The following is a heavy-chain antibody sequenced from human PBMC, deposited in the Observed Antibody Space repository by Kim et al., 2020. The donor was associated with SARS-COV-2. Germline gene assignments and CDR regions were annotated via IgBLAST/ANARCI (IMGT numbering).Heavy chain of an antibody. CDR1: GFTFSRYT. CDR3: ATLNDDISRASDI. D-gene: IGHD3-22*01. Sequence: GGSLRLSCAASGFTFSRYTMNWVRQAPGQGLEWVSTISASGRFTFYADSVEGRFTISRDNSKNTLYVQMSSLRAEDTAIYYCATLNDDISRASDIWGQGTMVSVSS. V-gene: IGHV3-23*01. CDR2: ISASGRFT. J-gene: IGHJ3*02.